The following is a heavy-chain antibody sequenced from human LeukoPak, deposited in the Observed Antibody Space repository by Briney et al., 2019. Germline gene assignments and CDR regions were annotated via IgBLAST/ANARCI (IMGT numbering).Heavy chain of an antibody. V-gene: IGHV3-15*07. Sequence: GGSLRLSCAASGFTFSNAWMNWVRQAPGKGLEWVGRIKSKTDGGTTDYAAPVKGRFTISRDNAKNSLYLQMDSLRAEDTAVYYCARAYFEYWGQGTLVTVSS. CDR3: ARAYFEY. CDR1: GFTFSNAW. J-gene: IGHJ4*02. CDR2: IKSKTDGGTT.